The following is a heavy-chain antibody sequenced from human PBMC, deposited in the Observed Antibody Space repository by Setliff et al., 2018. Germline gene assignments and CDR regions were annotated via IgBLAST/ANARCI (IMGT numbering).Heavy chain of an antibody. J-gene: IGHJ4*02. Sequence: PSETLSLTCTVSGGSISSHYWSWIRQPPGKGLEWIGEINHSGSTKYNPSLKHRVTISVDTSKNQFSLKLSSVTAADTAVYYCASEPSDSSSWPVIGYWGQGTLVTVSS. V-gene: IGHV4-34*01. CDR2: INHSGST. CDR3: ASEPSDSSSWPVIGY. D-gene: IGHD6-13*01. CDR1: GGSISSHY.